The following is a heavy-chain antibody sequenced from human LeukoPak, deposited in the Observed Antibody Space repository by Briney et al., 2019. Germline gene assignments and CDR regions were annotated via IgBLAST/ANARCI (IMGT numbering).Heavy chain of an antibody. D-gene: IGHD6-19*01. Sequence: GGSLRLSCEASGFTLNTYWMSWVRQAPGKGLEWVAHINQDGSEKYYVDSVKGRFTISRDNAKNSLYLQMNSLRAEDTAVYYCARGAYSRGWAYFDHWGQGTLVTVSS. CDR1: GFTLNTYW. J-gene: IGHJ4*02. CDR3: ARGAYSRGWAYFDH. CDR2: INQDGSEK. V-gene: IGHV3-7*01.